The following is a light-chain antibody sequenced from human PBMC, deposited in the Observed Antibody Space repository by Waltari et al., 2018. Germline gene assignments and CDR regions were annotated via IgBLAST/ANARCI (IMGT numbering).Light chain of an antibody. CDR3: QVWDSSSDVV. Sequence: SYVLTQPPSVSVAPGKTARITCGGNKLGRKSVHWYQQKPGPAPVLVGKDDSDRPSGIPERFSGSNSGNTATLTISRVEAGDEADYYCQVWDSSSDVVFGGGTKLTVL. CDR2: DDS. V-gene: IGLV3-21*03. J-gene: IGLJ2*01. CDR1: KLGRKS.